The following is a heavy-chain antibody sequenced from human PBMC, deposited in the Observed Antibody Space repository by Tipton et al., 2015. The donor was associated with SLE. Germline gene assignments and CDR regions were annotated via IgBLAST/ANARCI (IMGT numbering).Heavy chain of an antibody. J-gene: IGHJ6*02. CDR2: ISYDGSNK. CDR1: GFTFDDYA. CDR3: ARELLPLYGMGV. Sequence: SLRLSCAASGFTFDDYAMHWVRQAPGKGLEWMALISYDGSNKYYADSVKGRFTISRDNSKNTLYLQMNSLRAEDTAVYYCARELLPLYGMGVWGQGTTVTVSS. V-gene: IGHV3-30*04.